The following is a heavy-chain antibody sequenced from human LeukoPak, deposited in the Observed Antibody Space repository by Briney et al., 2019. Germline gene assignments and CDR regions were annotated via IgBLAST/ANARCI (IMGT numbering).Heavy chain of an antibody. CDR2: ITGSATTT. Sequence: GGSLRLSCATSGFTFNTFGMHWVRQAPGKGLEWVSYITGSATTTYYADSVKGRFTISRDNGKNSLYLQMNSLRAEDTSVCYCARDVGYRSWFDPWGQGTLVIVSS. D-gene: IGHD5-18*01. CDR1: GFTFNTFG. V-gene: IGHV3-48*01. CDR3: ARDVGYRSWFDP. J-gene: IGHJ5*02.